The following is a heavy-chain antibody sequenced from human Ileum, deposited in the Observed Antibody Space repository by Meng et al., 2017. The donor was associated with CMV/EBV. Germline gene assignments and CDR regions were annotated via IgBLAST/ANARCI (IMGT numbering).Heavy chain of an antibody. CDR3: ARERYQLRNWFDP. CDR1: GGSISSSSYY. CDR2: IYYSGST. V-gene: IGHV4-39*07. Sequence: VSGGSISSSSYYGGWIRQPPGKGLEWIGSIYYSGSTYYNPSLKSRVTISLDTSKNQFSLKLSSVTAADTAVYYCARERYQLRNWFDPWGQGTLVTVSS. J-gene: IGHJ5*02. D-gene: IGHD2-2*01.